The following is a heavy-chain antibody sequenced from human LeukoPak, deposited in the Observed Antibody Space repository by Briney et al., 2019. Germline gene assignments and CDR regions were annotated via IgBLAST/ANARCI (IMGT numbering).Heavy chain of an antibody. CDR3: ARDHYDSSGLIDY. V-gene: IGHV1-2*02. D-gene: IGHD3-22*01. CDR2: INPNSGGT. Sequence: PVASVKVSCKASGYTFTSYYMHWVRQAPGQGLEWMGWINPNSGGTNYAQKFQGRVTMTRDTSISTAYMELSRLRSDDTAVYYCARDHYDSSGLIDYWGQGTLVTVSS. CDR1: GYTFTSYY. J-gene: IGHJ4*02.